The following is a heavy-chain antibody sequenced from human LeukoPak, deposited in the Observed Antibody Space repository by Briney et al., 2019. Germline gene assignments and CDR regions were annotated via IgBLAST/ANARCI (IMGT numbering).Heavy chain of an antibody. D-gene: IGHD6-19*01. CDR3: ARDIGSGWSRQTTEFLNWFDP. CDR2: IKQDGSEK. CDR1: GFTFSSYW. Sequence: PGGSLRLSCAASGFTFSSYWMSWGRQAPGKGREWVANIKQDGSEKYYVYSVKGRFTISRDNAKNSLYLQMNSLRAEDTAVYYCARDIGSGWSRQTTEFLNWFDPWGQGTLVTVSS. V-gene: IGHV3-7*01. J-gene: IGHJ5*02.